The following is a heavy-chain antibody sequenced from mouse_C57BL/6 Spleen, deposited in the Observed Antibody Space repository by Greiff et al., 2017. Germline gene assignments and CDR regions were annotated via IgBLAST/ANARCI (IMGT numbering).Heavy chain of an antibody. CDR2: IDPSDSYT. D-gene: IGHD2-12*01. CDR3: ASGSYSLCYAMGY. J-gene: IGHJ4*01. Sequence: VQLQQPGAELVMPGASVKLSCKASGYTFTSYWMHWVKQRPGQGLEWIGEIDPSDSYTNYNQKFKGKATLTVDKSSSTAYMQLSSLTSEDSAVYYCASGSYSLCYAMGYWGQGTSVTVAS. CDR1: GYTFTSYW. V-gene: IGHV1-69*01.